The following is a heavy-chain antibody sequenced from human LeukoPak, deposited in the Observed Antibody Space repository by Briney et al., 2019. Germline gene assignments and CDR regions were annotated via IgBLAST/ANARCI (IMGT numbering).Heavy chain of an antibody. CDR2: INHSGST. V-gene: IGHV4-34*01. Sequence: PSETLSLTCAVYGGSFSGYYWSWIRQPPGKGLEWIGEINHSGSTNYNPSLKSRVTISVDTSKNQFSLKLSSVTAADTAVYYCARDLYYYDSSGYVSAGGYWGQGTLVTVSS. CDR3: ARDLYYYDSSGYVSAGGY. CDR1: GGSFSGYY. J-gene: IGHJ4*02. D-gene: IGHD3-22*01.